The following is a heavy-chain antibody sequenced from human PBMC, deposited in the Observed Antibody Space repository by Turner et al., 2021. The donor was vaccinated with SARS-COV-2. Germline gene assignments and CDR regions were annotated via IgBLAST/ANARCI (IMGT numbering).Heavy chain of an antibody. Sequence: QVQLVQSGAAVKKPGATVKVSCKTSGYTFTDYYVHWVRQSPGQGLEWMGWINPNSGSTNSAQKFLGRVTMARDTSISTAYMELSWLRSDDTAVYYWAVLESSALVVADYWGQGTLVTVSS. CDR2: INPNSGST. J-gene: IGHJ4*02. D-gene: IGHD2-2*01. CDR1: GYTFTDYY. CDR3: AVLESSALVVADY. V-gene: IGHV1-2*02.